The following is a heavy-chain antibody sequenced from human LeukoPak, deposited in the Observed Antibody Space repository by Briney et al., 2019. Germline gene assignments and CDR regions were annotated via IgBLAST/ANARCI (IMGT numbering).Heavy chain of an antibody. CDR3: ARHPSMSWFDP. Sequence: ASETLSLTCTVSGGSISSYYWSWIRQPPGKGLEWIGEINHSGSTNYNPSLKSRVTISVDTSKNQFSLKLSSVTAADTAVYYCARHPSMSWFDPWGQGTLVTVSS. V-gene: IGHV4-59*08. CDR1: GGSISSYY. J-gene: IGHJ5*02. CDR2: INHSGST.